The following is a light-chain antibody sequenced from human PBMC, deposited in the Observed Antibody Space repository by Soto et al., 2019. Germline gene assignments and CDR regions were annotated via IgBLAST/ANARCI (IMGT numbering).Light chain of an antibody. CDR3: QQYGRSPWT. V-gene: IGKV3-20*01. CDR2: GAS. CDR1: QSVTNNY. J-gene: IGKJ1*01. Sequence: EIVLTQSPGTLSLSPGERATVSCRASQSVTNNYLAWYQQKPSQAPRLLIFGASSRAAGIPDRFSGSGSGTDFTLAIGRLEPEDFAVYYCQQYGRSPWTFGQGTRVDIK.